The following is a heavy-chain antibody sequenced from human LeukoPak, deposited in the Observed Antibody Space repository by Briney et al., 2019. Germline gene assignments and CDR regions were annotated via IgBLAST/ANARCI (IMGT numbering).Heavy chain of an antibody. CDR1: GFTFSSYA. Sequence: GGSLRLSCAASGFTFSSYAMHRVRQAPGKGLEWVAVISYDGSNKYYADSVKGRFTISRDNSKNTLYLQMNSLRAEDTAVYYCARARGYSGYASLDYWGQGTLVTVSS. CDR2: ISYDGSNK. V-gene: IGHV3-30-3*01. CDR3: ARARGYSGYASLDY. J-gene: IGHJ4*02. D-gene: IGHD5-12*01.